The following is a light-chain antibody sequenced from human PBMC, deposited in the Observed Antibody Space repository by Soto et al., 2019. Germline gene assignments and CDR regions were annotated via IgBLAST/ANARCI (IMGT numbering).Light chain of an antibody. CDR3: QQYDSWT. V-gene: IGKV3-20*01. CDR1: QSISSPY. CDR2: GAS. J-gene: IGKJ1*01. Sequence: EIVLTQSPGTLSLSPGERATLSCRASQSISSPYLAWYQPKPGQAPRLLIDGASSRATGVPDRFSGSGSGTDFTLTISRLEPEDFAVYYCQQYDSWTFGQGTKVEIK.